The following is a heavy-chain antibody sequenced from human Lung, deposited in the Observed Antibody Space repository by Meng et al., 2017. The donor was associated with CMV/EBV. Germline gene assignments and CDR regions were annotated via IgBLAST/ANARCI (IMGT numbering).Heavy chain of an antibody. J-gene: IGHJ4*02. CDR2: FGWENAGV. CDR1: GFNIDDYS. V-gene: IGHV3-9*01. D-gene: IGHD2-15*01. Sequence: SXAISGFNIDDYSIHWFRQPPGKGLEWVSGFGWENAGVGYADSVKGRFTISRDSAKKSLFLEMNSLRAEDTAVYYCAIDNGGFRYCSGGTCYKFDYWXQGTLVTVSS. CDR3: AIDNGGFRYCSGGTCYKFDY.